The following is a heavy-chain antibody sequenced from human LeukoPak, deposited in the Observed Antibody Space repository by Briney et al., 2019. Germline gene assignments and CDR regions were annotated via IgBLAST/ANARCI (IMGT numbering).Heavy chain of an antibody. J-gene: IGHJ3*02. V-gene: IGHV1-2*02. CDR3: ARQLWWDAFDI. CDR2: INPSTGGT. D-gene: IGHD5-18*01. Sequence: ASVKVSCKTSGFTFTGYYIHWVRQAPGQRFEWLGWINPSTGGTDYAQNFQGRPTLTRDTSINTAYLELSSLRSDDTAVYYCARQLWWDAFDIWGQGTMVTVSS. CDR1: GFTFTGYY.